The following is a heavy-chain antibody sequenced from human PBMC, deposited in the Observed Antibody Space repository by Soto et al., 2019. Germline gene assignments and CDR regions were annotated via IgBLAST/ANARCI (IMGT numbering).Heavy chain of an antibody. CDR1: GGTFSSYA. V-gene: IGHV1-69*01. CDR2: IIPIFGTA. Sequence: QVQLVQSGAEVKKPGSSVKVSCKASGGTFSSYAISWVRQAPGQGLECMGGIIPIFGTATYAQKFQGRVAITADESTSTAYMELRSLRSEDTAVYYCATGGQTTVTTGDWGQGTLGTVSS. J-gene: IGHJ4*02. D-gene: IGHD4-17*01. CDR3: ATGGQTTVTTGD.